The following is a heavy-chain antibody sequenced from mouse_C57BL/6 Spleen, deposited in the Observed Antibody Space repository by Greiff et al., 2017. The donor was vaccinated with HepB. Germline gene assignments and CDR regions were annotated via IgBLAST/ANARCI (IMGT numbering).Heavy chain of an antibody. Sequence: EVMLVESGGDLVKPGGSLKLSCAASGFTFSSYGMSWVRQTPDKRLEWVATISSGGSYTYYPDSVKGRFTISRDNAKNTLYLQMSSLKSEDTAMYYCARLLPHYYAMDYWGQGTSVTVSS. J-gene: IGHJ4*01. V-gene: IGHV5-6*02. D-gene: IGHD2-10*01. CDR2: ISSGGSYT. CDR1: GFTFSSYG. CDR3: ARLLPHYYAMDY.